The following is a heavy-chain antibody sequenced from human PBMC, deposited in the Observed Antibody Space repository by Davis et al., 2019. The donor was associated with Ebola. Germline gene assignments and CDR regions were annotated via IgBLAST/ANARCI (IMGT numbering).Heavy chain of an antibody. CDR1: GYTFTIYD. D-gene: IGHD3-16*01. J-gene: IGHJ5*02. V-gene: IGHV1-24*01. CDR3: AVARFQVLGDWFAP. CDR2: FDPEEGET. Sequence: AASVKVSCKASGYTFTIYDIIWVRQAPGKGLEWMGGFDPEEGETMYAQKFQGRVTVTEDTSTNTGYMELRSLRSEDTAVYYCAVARFQVLGDWFAPWGQGTLVTVSS.